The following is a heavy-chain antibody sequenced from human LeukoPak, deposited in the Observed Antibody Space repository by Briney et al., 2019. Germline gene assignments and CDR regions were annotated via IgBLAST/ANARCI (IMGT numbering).Heavy chain of an antibody. J-gene: IGHJ4*02. D-gene: IGHD3-22*01. CDR2: IKSKTDGGTT. CDR3: TTDRWLIGLANY. CDR1: GFTFSSYA. Sequence: GGSLRLSCAASGFTFSSYAMSWVRQAPGKGLEWVGRIKSKTDGGTTDYAAPVKGRFTISRDDSKNTLYLQMNSLKTEDTAVYYCTTDRWLIGLANYWGQGTLVTVSS. V-gene: IGHV3-15*01.